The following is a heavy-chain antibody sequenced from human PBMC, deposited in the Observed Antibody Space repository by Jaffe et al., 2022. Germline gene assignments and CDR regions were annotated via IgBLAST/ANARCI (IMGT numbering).Heavy chain of an antibody. D-gene: IGHD3-10*01. V-gene: IGHV3-48*03. CDR2: ISSSGSTI. CDR1: GFTFSSYE. J-gene: IGHJ4*02. CDR3: ARMPLYYYGSGSPYYFDY. Sequence: EVQLVESGGGLVQPGGSLRLSCAASGFTFSSYEMNWVRQAPGKGLEWVSYISSSGSTIYYADSVKGRFTISRDNAKNSLYLQMNSLRAEDTAVYYCARMPLYYYGSGSPYYFDYWGQGTLVTVSS.